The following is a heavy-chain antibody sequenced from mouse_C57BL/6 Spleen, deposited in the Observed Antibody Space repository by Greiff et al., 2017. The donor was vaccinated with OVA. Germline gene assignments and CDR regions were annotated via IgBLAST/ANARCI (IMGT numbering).Heavy chain of an antibody. CDR2: FHPYNDDT. CDR3: ARGYYYGSSSYYAMDY. V-gene: IGHV1-47*01. J-gene: IGHJ4*01. CDR1: GYTFTTYP. D-gene: IGHD1-1*01. Sequence: QVQLQQSGAELVKPGASVKMSCKASGYTFTTYPIEWMKQNHGKSLEWIGNFHPYNDDTKYNEKFKGKATLTVEKSSSTVYLELSRLTSDDSAVYYCARGYYYGSSSYYAMDYWGQGTSVTVAS.